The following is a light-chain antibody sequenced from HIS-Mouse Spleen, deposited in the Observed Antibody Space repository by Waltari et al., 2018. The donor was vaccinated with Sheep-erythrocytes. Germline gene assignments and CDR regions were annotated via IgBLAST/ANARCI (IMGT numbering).Light chain of an antibody. V-gene: IGLV3-1*01. CDR3: QAWDSSTVV. CDR1: KLGDKY. J-gene: IGLJ2*01. Sequence: SYELTQPPSVSVSPGQTASITCSGDKLGDKYACWYQPKPGQSPVLVIYQDSKRPSGIPERFSGSHAGNTATLTISGTQAMDEADYYCQAWDSSTVVFGGGTKLTVL. CDR2: QDS.